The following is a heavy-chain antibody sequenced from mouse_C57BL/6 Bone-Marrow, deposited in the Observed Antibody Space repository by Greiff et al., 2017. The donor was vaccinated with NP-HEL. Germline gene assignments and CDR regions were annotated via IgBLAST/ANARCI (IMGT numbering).Heavy chain of an antibody. Sequence: VQLQQSGAELVKPGASVKLSCTASGYTFTEYTIHWVTQRSGQGLEWIGWFYPGRGSITYNEQFQDKATLTADKSSSTVYMELSRLTSGDSAVYFCSRHEDGSYPAMDYWGQGTSVTVSS. J-gene: IGHJ4*01. CDR3: SRHEDGSYPAMDY. CDR1: GYTFTEYT. CDR2: FYPGRGSI. D-gene: IGHD2-12*01. V-gene: IGHV1-62-2*01.